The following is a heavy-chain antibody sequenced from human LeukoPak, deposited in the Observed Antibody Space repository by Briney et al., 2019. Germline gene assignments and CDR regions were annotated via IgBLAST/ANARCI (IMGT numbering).Heavy chain of an antibody. V-gene: IGHV5-51*01. CDR1: GYRFTNYW. CDR2: IYPGDSET. Sequence: GESLKISCKGSGYRFTNYWIGWVRQMPGKGLEWMGSIYPGDSETRYSPSFQGQVTISADKSISTAYLQWSSLKASDTAMYYCARRRDLYSGSYYPFDYWGQGTLVTVSS. CDR3: ARRRDLYSGSYYPFDY. D-gene: IGHD1-26*01. J-gene: IGHJ4*02.